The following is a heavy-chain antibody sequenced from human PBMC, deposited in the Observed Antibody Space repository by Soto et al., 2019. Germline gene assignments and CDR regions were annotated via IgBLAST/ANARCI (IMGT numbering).Heavy chain of an antibody. D-gene: IGHD4-17*01. CDR3: ARDSHYGDYGHDFDL. CDR1: GGSISSYY. Sequence: SETLSLTCTVSGGSISSYYWSWIRQPPGKGLEWIGYIYYSGSTNYNPSLKSRVTISVDTSKNQFSLKLSSVTAADTAVYYCARDSHYGDYGHDFDLWGRGTLVTVSS. J-gene: IGHJ2*01. V-gene: IGHV4-59*01. CDR2: IYYSGST.